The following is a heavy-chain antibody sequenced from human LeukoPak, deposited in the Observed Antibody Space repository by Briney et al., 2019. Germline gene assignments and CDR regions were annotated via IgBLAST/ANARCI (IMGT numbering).Heavy chain of an antibody. J-gene: IGHJ4*02. V-gene: IGHV3-30*02. CDR2: IRYDGSNK. Sequence: SGGSLRLSCAASGFTFSSYGMHWVRQAPGKGLEWVAFIRYDGSNKYYADSVKGRFTISRDNSKNTLYLQMNSLRAEDTAVYYCARIYSNYDSYYFDSWGQGTLVTVSS. CDR3: ARIYSNYDSYYFDS. CDR1: GFTFSSYG. D-gene: IGHD4-11*01.